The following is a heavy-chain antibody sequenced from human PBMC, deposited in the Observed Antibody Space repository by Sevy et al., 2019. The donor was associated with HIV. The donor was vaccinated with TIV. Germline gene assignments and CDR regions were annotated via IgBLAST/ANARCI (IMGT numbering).Heavy chain of an antibody. D-gene: IGHD3-3*01. V-gene: IGHV3-15*01. J-gene: IGHJ6*02. Sequence: GGSLRLSCAASGFTFNYAWMSWVRQAPGKGLEWVGRIKSKTDDGTAVYAAHVKGRFTISRDDSENTLYLQMNSLKTEDTAVYYCDSVVKNDFWDGHVNYYGLDVWGQGTTVTVSS. CDR1: GFTFNYAW. CDR3: DSVVKNDFWDGHVNYYGLDV. CDR2: IKSKTDDGTA.